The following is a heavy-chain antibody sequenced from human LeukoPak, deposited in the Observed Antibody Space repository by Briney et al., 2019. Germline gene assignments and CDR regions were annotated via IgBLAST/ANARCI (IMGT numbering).Heavy chain of an antibody. D-gene: IGHD3-3*01. CDR2: INSDGSST. CDR1: GFTFSSYW. J-gene: IGHJ3*02. CDR3: ARDLTTYYDFWSGPIGGAFDI. Sequence: GGSLRLSCAASGFTFSSYWMHWVRQAPGKGLVRVSRINSDGSSTSYADSVKGRFTISRDNAKNTLYLQMNSLRAEDTAVYYCARDLTTYYDFWSGPIGGAFDIRGQGTMVTVSS. V-gene: IGHV3-74*01.